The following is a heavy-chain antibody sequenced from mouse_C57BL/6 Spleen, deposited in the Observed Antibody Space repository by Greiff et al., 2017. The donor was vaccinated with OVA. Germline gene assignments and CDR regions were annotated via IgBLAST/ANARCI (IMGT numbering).Heavy chain of an antibody. CDR2: ISYSGST. J-gene: IGHJ1*03. Sequence: DVKLVESGPGLAKPSQTLSLTCSVTGYSITSDYWNWIRKFPGNKLEYMGYISYSGSTYYNPSLKSRISITRDTSKNQYYLQLNSVTTEDTATYYCARSIPPSYWYFDVWGTGTTVTVSS. CDR1: GYSITSDY. D-gene: IGHD2-10*02. V-gene: IGHV3-8*01. CDR3: ARSIPPSYWYFDV.